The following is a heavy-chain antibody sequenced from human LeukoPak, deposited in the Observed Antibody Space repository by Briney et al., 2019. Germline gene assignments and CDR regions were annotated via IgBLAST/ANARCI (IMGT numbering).Heavy chain of an antibody. CDR1: GFTFSNYG. CDR3: AKDVTVTTDYFDY. CDR2: ISGSGGST. Sequence: PGGSLRLSCAASGFTFSNYGMHWVRQAPGKGLEWVSAISGSGGSTYYADSVKGRFTISRDNSKNTLYLQMNSLRADDTAVYYCAKDVTVTTDYFDYWGQGTLVTVSS. V-gene: IGHV3-23*01. D-gene: IGHD4-17*01. J-gene: IGHJ4*02.